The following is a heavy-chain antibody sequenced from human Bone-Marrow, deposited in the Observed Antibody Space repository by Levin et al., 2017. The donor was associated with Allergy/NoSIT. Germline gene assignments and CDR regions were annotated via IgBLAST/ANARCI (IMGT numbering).Heavy chain of an antibody. CDR1: GFSFTNAW. CDR2: IKSKADGGTI. Sequence: PSETLSLTCAASGFSFTNAWMNWVRQAPGKGLEWVGRIKSKADGGTIDYAAPVKGRFTISRDDSKNTLSLQMNSLKTEDTAVYYCATHQLVRIAPGCWGQGALVTVSS. CDR3: ATHQLVRIAPGC. D-gene: IGHD6-13*01. V-gene: IGHV3-15*01. J-gene: IGHJ4*02.